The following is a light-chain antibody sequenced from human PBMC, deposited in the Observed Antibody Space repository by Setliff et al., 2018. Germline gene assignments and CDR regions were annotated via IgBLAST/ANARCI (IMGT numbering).Light chain of an antibody. V-gene: IGLV2-8*01. Sequence: QSALTQPPSASGSPGQSVTISRTGTSSDVGGYNYVSWYQQHPGKAPKLMIYEVSKWPSGVPDRFSGSKSGNTASLTVSGLQAEDEADYYCSSYAGSNNYVFGTGTKVTVL. CDR1: SSDVGGYNY. J-gene: IGLJ1*01. CDR3: SSYAGSNNYV. CDR2: EVS.